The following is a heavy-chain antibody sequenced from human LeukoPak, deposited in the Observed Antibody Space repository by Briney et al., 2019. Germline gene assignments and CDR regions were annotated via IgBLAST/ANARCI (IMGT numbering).Heavy chain of an antibody. CDR2: IWYDGSKK. V-gene: IGHV3-33*01. J-gene: IGHJ3*02. D-gene: IGHD4-17*01. CDR1: GFTFRSYG. CDR3: ARDEAVMTTVLSDAFDI. Sequence: SGGSLRLSCAASGFTFRSYGMHWVRQAPGKGLEWVALIWYDGSKKFYTDSVKGRFTISRDNSKNTLYLQVNSLRAEDTAVYYCARDEAVMTTVLSDAFDIWGQGTMVTVSS.